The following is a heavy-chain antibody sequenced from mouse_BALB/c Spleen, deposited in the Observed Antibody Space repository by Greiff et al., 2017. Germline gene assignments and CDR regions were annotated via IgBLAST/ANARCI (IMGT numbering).Heavy chain of an antibody. CDR3: TREDYDYYAMDY. V-gene: IGHV1-5*01. Sequence: SGTVLARPGASVKMSCKASGYTFTSYWMHWVKQRPGQGLEWIGAIYPGNSDTSYNQKFKGKAKLTAVTSTSTAYMELSSLTNEDSAVYYCTREDYDYYAMDYWGQGTSVTVSS. CDR2: IYPGNSDT. CDR1: GYTFTSYW. J-gene: IGHJ4*01. D-gene: IGHD1-1*02.